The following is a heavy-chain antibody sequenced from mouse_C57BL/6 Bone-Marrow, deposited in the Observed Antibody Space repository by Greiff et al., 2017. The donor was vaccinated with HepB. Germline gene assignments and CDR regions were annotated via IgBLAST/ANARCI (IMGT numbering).Heavy chain of an antibody. CDR2: IDPENGDT. D-gene: IGHD2-13*01. CDR3: TTYGDGWDY. Sequence: VQLQQPGAELVRPGASVKLSCTASGFNITDDYMHWVKQRPEQGLEWIGWIDPENGDTEYASKFQGKATITADTSSNTAYLQLSSLTSEDTAVYYCTTYGDGWDYWDQGTLVTVSA. V-gene: IGHV14-4*01. CDR1: GFNITDDY. J-gene: IGHJ3*01.